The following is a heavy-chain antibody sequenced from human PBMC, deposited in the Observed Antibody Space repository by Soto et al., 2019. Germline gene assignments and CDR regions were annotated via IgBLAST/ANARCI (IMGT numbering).Heavy chain of an antibody. Sequence: QVQLVQSGAEVKKPGSSVKVSCKAPGGTFSSYAISWVRQAPGQGLEWMGGIIPIFGTANYAQKFQGRVTITADESTSTGYMELSSVRSEDTAVYCCARSQGGSSSLDIYYYYYYGMDVWGQGTTVTVSS. CDR2: IIPIFGTA. D-gene: IGHD2-15*01. V-gene: IGHV1-69*01. CDR1: GGTFSSYA. J-gene: IGHJ6*02. CDR3: ARSQGGSSSLDIYYYYYYGMDV.